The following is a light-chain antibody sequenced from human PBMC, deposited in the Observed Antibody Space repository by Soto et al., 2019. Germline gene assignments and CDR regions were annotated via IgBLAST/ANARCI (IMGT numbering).Light chain of an antibody. CDR3: SSYTSSSTYV. J-gene: IGLJ1*01. CDR1: SSDVGGYNY. V-gene: IGLV2-14*01. Sequence: SVLTQPASVSGSPGQSITISCTGTSSDVGGYNYVSWYQQHPGKAPKLMIYDVSNRPSGVSNRFSGSKSGNTASLTISGLQAEDDADYYCSSYTSSSTYVFGTGTKV. CDR2: DVS.